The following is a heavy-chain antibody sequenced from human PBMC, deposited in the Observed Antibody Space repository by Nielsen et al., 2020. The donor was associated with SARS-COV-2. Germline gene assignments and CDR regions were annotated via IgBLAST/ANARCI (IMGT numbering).Heavy chain of an antibody. J-gene: IGHJ4*02. Sequence: GGSLRLSCAASGFTFSGFSMNWVRQAPGKGLEWIAYISSGSKTISYADSVEGRFTVSRDNAKNSLYLQMNSLRAGDTAVYYCATLSSRSYWGQGTLVTVSS. V-gene: IGHV3-48*01. CDR3: ATLSSRSY. D-gene: IGHD6-19*01. CDR2: ISSGSKTI. CDR1: GFTFSGFS.